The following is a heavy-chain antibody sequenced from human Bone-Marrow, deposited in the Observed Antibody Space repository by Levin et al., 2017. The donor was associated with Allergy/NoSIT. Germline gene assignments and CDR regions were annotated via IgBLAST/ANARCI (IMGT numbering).Heavy chain of an antibody. V-gene: IGHV4-34*01. J-gene: IGHJ4*02. Sequence: SQTLSLTCAVYGGSFSGYYWSWIRQPPGKGLEWIGEINHSGSTNYNPSLKSRVTISVDTSKNQFSLKLSSVTAADTAVYYCARGPSYNWNYDPVYFDYWGQGTLVTVSS. CDR2: INHSGST. D-gene: IGHD1-7*01. CDR1: GGSFSGYY. CDR3: ARGPSYNWNYDPVYFDY.